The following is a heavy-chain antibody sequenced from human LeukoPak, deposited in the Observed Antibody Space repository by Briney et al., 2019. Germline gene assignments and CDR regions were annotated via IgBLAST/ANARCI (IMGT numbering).Heavy chain of an antibody. V-gene: IGHV3-30*18. CDR3: AKDLLLITMVRGVPSWSAFDI. CDR1: GFTFSSYG. Sequence: GGSLRLSCAASGFTFSSYGMHWVRQAPGKGLEWVAVISYDGSNKYYADSVKGRFTISRDNSKNTLYLQMNSLRAEDTAVYYCAKDLLLITMVRGVPSWSAFDIWGQGTMVTVSS. J-gene: IGHJ3*02. CDR2: ISYDGSNK. D-gene: IGHD3-10*01.